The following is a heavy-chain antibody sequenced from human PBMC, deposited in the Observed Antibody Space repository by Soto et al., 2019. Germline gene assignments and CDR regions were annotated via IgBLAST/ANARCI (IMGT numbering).Heavy chain of an antibody. V-gene: IGHV2-26*01. CDR2: IFSNDDK. CDR3: ALIKDCSRTGCYLASFDP. CDR1: GLSLSNGRLG. D-gene: IGHD2-2*01. Sequence: QVTLKESGPVLVKPTETLTLTCTVSGLSLSNGRLGVSWIRQPPGKALEWLAHIFSNDDKSYSTSLRSRLTISKDTSRSQVVLTMTNMYPMDSATYYCALIKDCSRTGCYLASFDPWGQGTLVTVSS. J-gene: IGHJ5*02.